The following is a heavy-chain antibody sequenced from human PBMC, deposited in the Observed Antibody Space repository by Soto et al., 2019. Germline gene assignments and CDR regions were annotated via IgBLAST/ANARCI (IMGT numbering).Heavy chain of an antibody. V-gene: IGHV4-39*01. D-gene: IGHD3-3*01. CDR3: ARTPRRRLTIFGVVTRGYFDY. Sequence: QLQLQESGPGLVKPSETLSLTCTVSGGSISSSSYYWGWIRQPPGKGLEWIGSIYYSGSTYYNPSLKSRVTISVDTSKNQFSLKLSSVTAADTAVYYCARTPRRRLTIFGVVTRGYFDYWGQGTLVTVSS. CDR1: GGSISSSSYY. J-gene: IGHJ4*02. CDR2: IYYSGST.